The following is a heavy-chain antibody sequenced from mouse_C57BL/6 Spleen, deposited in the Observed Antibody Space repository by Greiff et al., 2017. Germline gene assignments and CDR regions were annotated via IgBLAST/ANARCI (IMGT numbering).Heavy chain of an antibody. J-gene: IGHJ4*01. V-gene: IGHV12-3*01. Sequence: VMLVESGPGLVKPSQSLFLTCSITGFPITSGYYWIWIRQSPGKPLEWMGYITHSGETFYNPSLQSPISITRETSKNQFFLQLNSVTTEDTAMYYCAGGYSSYAMDYWGQGTSVTVSS. CDR2: ITHSGET. D-gene: IGHD2-12*01. CDR1: GFPITSGYY. CDR3: AGGYSSYAMDY.